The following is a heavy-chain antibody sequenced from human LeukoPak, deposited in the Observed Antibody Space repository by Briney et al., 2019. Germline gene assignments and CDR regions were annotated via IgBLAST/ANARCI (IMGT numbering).Heavy chain of an antibody. J-gene: IGHJ6*02. CDR3: ARISCTGNSCRPYSYYDMDV. CDR2: IWYDGSNK. D-gene: IGHD2-15*01. Sequence: GGSLRLSCAASGFTFNTFGMNWVRQAPGKGLEWVAVIWYDGSNKYYADFVKGRFTISRDNSKSALYLQVNSLRVEDTAVYYCARISCTGNSCRPYSYYDMDVWGQGTTVTVSS. CDR1: GFTFNTFG. V-gene: IGHV3-33*01.